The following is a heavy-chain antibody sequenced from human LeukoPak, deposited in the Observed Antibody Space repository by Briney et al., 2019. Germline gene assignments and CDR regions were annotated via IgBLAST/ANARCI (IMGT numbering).Heavy chain of an antibody. CDR1: GFTFSSYS. Sequence: GGSLRLSCAASGFTFSSYSMNWVRQAPGKGLEWVSYISSSSSTIYYADSVKGRFTISRDNAKNSLYLQMNSLRAEDTAVYYCARDRFYSSSTTRGFDYWGQGTLAT. J-gene: IGHJ4*02. CDR3: ARDRFYSSSTTRGFDY. D-gene: IGHD6-6*01. V-gene: IGHV3-48*04. CDR2: ISSSSSTI.